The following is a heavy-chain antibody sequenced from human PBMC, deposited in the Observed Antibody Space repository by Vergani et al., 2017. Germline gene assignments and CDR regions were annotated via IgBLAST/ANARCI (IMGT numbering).Heavy chain of an antibody. D-gene: IGHD2/OR15-2a*01. CDR1: GYSFINYG. CDR3: AIAISPRPLDY. J-gene: IGHJ4*02. CDR2: VSPYNGNT. Sequence: QSQLVQPGHEVKKPGASVKVSCKTSGYSFINYGISWVRQAPGQGIEWLGWVSPYNGNTNYGQKIQGRVTMTTDTSTRTAYMQLRSLTFHDTAVYYCAIAISPRPLDYWGQGTLVTVSS. V-gene: IGHV1-18*01.